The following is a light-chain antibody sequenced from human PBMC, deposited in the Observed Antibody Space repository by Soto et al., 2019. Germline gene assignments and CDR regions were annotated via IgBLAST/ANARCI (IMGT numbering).Light chain of an antibody. Sequence: DIVMTQSPDSLAVSLGERATIHCKSSQTVFYSANNRNYLAWYQQKPGQPPKLLLYRASIRESGVPDRFSGSESGTDFTLTISSLQAEDVAVYYCQQYYGTPYTFGQGTKLEI. CDR1: QTVFYSANNRNY. J-gene: IGKJ2*01. CDR3: QQYYGTPYT. CDR2: RAS. V-gene: IGKV4-1*01.